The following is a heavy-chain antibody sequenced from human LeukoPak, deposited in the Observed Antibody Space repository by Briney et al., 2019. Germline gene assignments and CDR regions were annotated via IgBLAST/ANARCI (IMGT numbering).Heavy chain of an antibody. CDR1: GFTFSSYW. CDR2: IKQDGSEK. Sequence: GGSLRLSCAASGFTFSSYWMSWVRQAPGKGLEWVANIKQDGSEKYYVDSVKGRFTISRDNSKNTLYLQMNSLRAEDTAVYYCARAVKDYGDSRAFGYGGQGTLVTVSS. J-gene: IGHJ4*02. CDR3: ARAVKDYGDSRAFGY. D-gene: IGHD4-17*01. V-gene: IGHV3-7*03.